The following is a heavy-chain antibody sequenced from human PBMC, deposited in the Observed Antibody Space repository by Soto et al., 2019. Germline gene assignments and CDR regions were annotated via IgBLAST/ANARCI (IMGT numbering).Heavy chain of an antibody. CDR3: AKDLDSSGYYFDY. D-gene: IGHD3-22*01. CDR1: GFTFSRYW. V-gene: IGHV3-74*01. CDR2: INGEATET. J-gene: IGHJ4*02. Sequence: GGSLRLSCVASGFTFSRYWMHWVRQAPGKGLVWVARINGEATETAYADSVKGRLTISRDNSKNTLYLQMNSLRAEDTAVYYCAKDLDSSGYYFDYWGQGTLVTVSS.